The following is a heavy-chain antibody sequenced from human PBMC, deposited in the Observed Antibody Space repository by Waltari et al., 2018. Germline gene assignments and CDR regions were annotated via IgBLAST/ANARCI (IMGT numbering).Heavy chain of an antibody. J-gene: IGHJ5*02. CDR1: GGSIGRNTFY. CDR3: VRECSSSSSWFDP. Sequence: QVQLQESGPGLVKSSETLSLTCTVSGGSIGRNTFYWAWIRQPPGKRMGWLASLNYRGSTYYMPSLKSRVTISVDTSRNQRSRRLTSVTAADTAVYFCVRECSSSSSWFDPWGQGTLVTVSS. CDR2: LNYRGST. D-gene: IGHD6-6*01. V-gene: IGHV4-39*07.